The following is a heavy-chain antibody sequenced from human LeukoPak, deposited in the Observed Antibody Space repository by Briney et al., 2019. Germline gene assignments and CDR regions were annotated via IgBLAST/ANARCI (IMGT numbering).Heavy chain of an antibody. CDR2: ITSSGSVR. CDR3: ARDVRWLRFVLHN. V-gene: IGHV3-48*02. CDR1: GFTFSSYS. J-gene: IGHJ4*02. Sequence: PAGSVRLSCAASGFTFSSYSMNWVRQAPGKGLEWVSYITSSGSVRYHADSVRGRFTISKDNAQNSLYLEMNSLRDEDTAVYYCARDVRWLRFVLHNWGEATRATVSS. D-gene: IGHD5-12*01.